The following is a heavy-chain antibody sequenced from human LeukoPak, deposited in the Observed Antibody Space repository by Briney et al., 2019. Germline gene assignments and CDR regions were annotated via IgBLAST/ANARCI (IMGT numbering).Heavy chain of an antibody. D-gene: IGHD2-15*01. CDR1: GFTFSSYA. Sequence: GGSLRLSCAASGFTFSSYAMSWVRQAPGKGLEWVSAISGSGGSTYYADSVKGRFTISRDNSKNTLYLQMNSLRAEDTAVYYCAKDRRYCSGGSCFYFDYWGQGTLVAVSS. CDR2: ISGSGGST. V-gene: IGHV3-23*01. J-gene: IGHJ4*02. CDR3: AKDRRYCSGGSCFYFDY.